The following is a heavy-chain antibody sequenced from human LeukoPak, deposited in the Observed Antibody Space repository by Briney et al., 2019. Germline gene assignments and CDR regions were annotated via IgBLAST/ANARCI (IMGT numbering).Heavy chain of an antibody. V-gene: IGHV3-30*01. D-gene: IGHD5-24*01. CDR3: ARGISRDGYNSY. J-gene: IGHJ4*02. CDR1: GFTFSSYA. CDR2: ISYDGSNK. Sequence: PGGSLRLSCAASGFTFSSYAMHWVRQAPGKGLEWVAVISYDGSNKYYADSVKGRFTISRDNSKNTLYLQMNSLRAEDTAVYYCARGISRDGYNSYWGQGTLVTVSS.